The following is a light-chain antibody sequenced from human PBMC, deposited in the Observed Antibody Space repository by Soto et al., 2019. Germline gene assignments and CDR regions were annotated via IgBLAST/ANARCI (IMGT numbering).Light chain of an antibody. CDR3: QQNYSPPPIT. CDR1: QSITRF. CDR2: AAS. Sequence: SQTTQSSCAQTESLVDGETVTWQPSQSITRFLNWYQQKPGKAPKLLIYAASSLQSGVPSRFSGSGSGTDFTLTISSLQPEDFATYYCQQNYSPPPITFGQGTRLEIK. V-gene: IGKV1-39*01. J-gene: IGKJ5*01.